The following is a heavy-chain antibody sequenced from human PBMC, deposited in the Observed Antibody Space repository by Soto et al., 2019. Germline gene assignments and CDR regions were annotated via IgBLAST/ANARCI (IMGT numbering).Heavy chain of an antibody. Sequence: SETLSLTCGVSGGTIRSPDWWTWVRQPPGKGLEWIGEIFQSGSTNYTPSLESRVPISVDKSKNQFSLTLTSVTAADTAVYFCARGRGRYSSGWSWLDPWGQGILVTVSS. V-gene: IGHV4-4*02. CDR2: IFQSGST. J-gene: IGHJ5*02. D-gene: IGHD6-19*01. CDR1: GGTIRSPDW. CDR3: ARGRGRYSSGWSWLDP.